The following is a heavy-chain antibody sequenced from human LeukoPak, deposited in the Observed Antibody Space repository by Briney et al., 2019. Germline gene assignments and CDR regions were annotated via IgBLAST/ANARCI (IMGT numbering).Heavy chain of an antibody. D-gene: IGHD4-11*01. CDR1: GYTFTGYY. CDR3: ARGLFPFPTVTATGIDY. J-gene: IGHJ4*02. Sequence: ASVTVSFKASGYTFTGYYMHWVRQAPGQGLEWMGWINPNSGGTNYAQKFQGRVTMTRDTSISTAYMELSRLRSDDTAVYYCARGLFPFPTVTATGIDYWGQGTLVTVSS. V-gene: IGHV1-2*02. CDR2: INPNSGGT.